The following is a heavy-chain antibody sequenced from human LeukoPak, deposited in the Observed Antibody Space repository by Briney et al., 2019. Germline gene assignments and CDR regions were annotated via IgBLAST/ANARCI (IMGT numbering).Heavy chain of an antibody. V-gene: IGHV1-18*01. CDR3: ARGPYYYDSSGYSGSVDY. CDR2: ISAYNGNT. CDR1: GYTFTSYG. D-gene: IGHD3-22*01. J-gene: IGHJ4*02. Sequence: EASVKVSCKASGYTFTSYGISWVRQAPGQGLEWMGWISAYNGNTNYAQKLQGRVTMTTDTSTSTAYMELRSLRSDDTAVYYCARGPYYYDSSGYSGSVDYWGQGTLVTVSS.